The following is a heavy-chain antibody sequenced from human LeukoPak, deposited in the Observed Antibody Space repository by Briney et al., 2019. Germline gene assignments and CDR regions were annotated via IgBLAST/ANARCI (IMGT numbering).Heavy chain of an antibody. CDR2: ISWNSGSI. CDR1: GFTFDDYA. D-gene: IGHD3-10*01. V-gene: IGHV3-9*01. J-gene: IGHJ4*02. CDR3: AKEGYYGSGLDY. Sequence: PGGSLRLSCAASGFTFDDYAMHWVRPAPGKGLGWVSGISWNSGSIGYADSVKGRFTISRDNAKNSLYLQMNSLRAEDTALYYCAKEGYYGSGLDYWGQGTLVTVSS.